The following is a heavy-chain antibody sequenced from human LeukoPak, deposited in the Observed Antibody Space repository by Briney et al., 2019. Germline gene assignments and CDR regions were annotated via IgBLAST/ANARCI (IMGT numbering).Heavy chain of an antibody. CDR2: ISGSGAST. Sequence: GGSLRLSCEASGFTFSRYAMSWVRQAPGKGLEWVSAISGSGASTYYADTVKGRFTISRDNSKNTLYPQMNSLRAEDTAVYYCAKDRIAAANYYFDYWGQGTLVTVSS. J-gene: IGHJ4*02. CDR3: AKDRIAAANYYFDY. V-gene: IGHV3-23*01. D-gene: IGHD6-13*01. CDR1: GFTFSRYA.